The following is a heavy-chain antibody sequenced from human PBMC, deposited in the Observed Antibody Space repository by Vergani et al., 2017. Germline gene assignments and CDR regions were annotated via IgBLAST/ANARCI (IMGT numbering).Heavy chain of an antibody. CDR2: INPNSGGT. J-gene: IGHJ4*02. Sequence: QVQLVQSGAEVKKPGASVKVSCKASGYTFTGYYIHSVRQAPGQGLDWMGWINPNSGGTNYAQKFQGRVTMTREKSLSTAYMELSRLRSNDTALYYCARTIHMVPETANSWGQGTLVTVSS. CDR1: GYTFTGYY. V-gene: IGHV1-2*02. CDR3: ARTIHMVPETANS. D-gene: IGHD3-10*01.